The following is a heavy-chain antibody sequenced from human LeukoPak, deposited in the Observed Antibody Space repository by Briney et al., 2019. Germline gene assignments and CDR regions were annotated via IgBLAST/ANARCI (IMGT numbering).Heavy chain of an antibody. D-gene: IGHD5-18*01. CDR1: GYTFTGYY. V-gene: IGHV1-2*02. CDR3: ARAVLLGTDFDY. Sequence: ASEKVSCKASGYTFTGYYMHWVRQAPGQGLEWMGWINPNSGGTNYAQKFQGRVTMTRDTSISTAYMELSRLRSDDTAVYYCARAVLLGTDFDYWGQGTLVTISS. CDR2: INPNSGGT. J-gene: IGHJ4*02.